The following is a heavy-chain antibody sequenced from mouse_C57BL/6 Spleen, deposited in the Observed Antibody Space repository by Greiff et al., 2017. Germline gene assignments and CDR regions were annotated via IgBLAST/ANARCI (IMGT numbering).Heavy chain of an antibody. Sequence: QVQLKQPGAELVKPGASVKLSCKASGYTFTSYWMHWVKQRPGQGLEWIGMIHPNSGSTNYNEKFKSKATLTVDKSSSTAYMQLSSLTSEDSAVYYCARFGWDGWFAYWGQGTLVTVSA. D-gene: IGHD4-1*01. J-gene: IGHJ3*01. CDR1: GYTFTSYW. CDR3: ARFGWDGWFAY. V-gene: IGHV1-64*01. CDR2: IHPNSGST.